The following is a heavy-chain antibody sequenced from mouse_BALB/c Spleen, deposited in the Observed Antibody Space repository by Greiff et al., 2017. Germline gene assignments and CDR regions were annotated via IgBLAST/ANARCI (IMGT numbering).Heavy chain of an antibody. CDR1: GYTFTDYY. CDR2: IYPGSGNT. V-gene: IGHV1-84*02. D-gene: IGHD3-2*01. CDR3: ARSTARATRFAY. Sequence: VQVVESGPELVKPGASVKISCKASGYTFTDYYINWVKQKPGQGLEWIGWIYPGSGNTKYNEKFKGKATLTVDTSSSTAYMQLSSLTSEDTAVYFCARSTARATRFAYWGQGTLVTVSA. J-gene: IGHJ3*01.